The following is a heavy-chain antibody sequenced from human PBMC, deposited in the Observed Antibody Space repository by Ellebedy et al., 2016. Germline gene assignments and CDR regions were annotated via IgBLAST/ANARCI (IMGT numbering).Heavy chain of an antibody. Sequence: GGSLRLXCAASGSTFSGYTMNWVRQAPGKGLEWVSSISSSGSNIYYADSVKDRFTIPRDNAKNSLYVQMNSLRAEDTAVYYCARGVGGTSLNWFDPWGQGTLVTVSS. CDR2: ISSSGSNI. V-gene: IGHV3-21*01. J-gene: IGHJ5*02. CDR1: GSTFSGYT. CDR3: ARGVGGTSLNWFDP. D-gene: IGHD3-16*01.